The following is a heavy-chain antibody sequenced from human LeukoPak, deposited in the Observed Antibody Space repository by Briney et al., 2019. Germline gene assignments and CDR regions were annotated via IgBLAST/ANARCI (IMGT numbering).Heavy chain of an antibody. Sequence: SETLPLTCTVSGGSISSHYWTWIRQPPGKELEWIGYFSYSGSTNYNPSLKSRVTISEDTSKNQFSLNLTSMTAADTAVYYCARMPAVYYYYYMDVWGKGTTVTVSS. J-gene: IGHJ6*03. V-gene: IGHV4-59*11. CDR2: FSYSGST. CDR1: GGSISSHY. CDR3: ARMPAVYYYYYMDV. D-gene: IGHD2-15*01.